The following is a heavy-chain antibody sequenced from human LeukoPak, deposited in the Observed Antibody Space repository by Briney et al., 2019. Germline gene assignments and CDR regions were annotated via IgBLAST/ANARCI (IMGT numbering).Heavy chain of an antibody. D-gene: IGHD2-2*01. CDR3: ARVAGYCAGTTCYAFYFDY. CDR1: GFSINNYY. CDR2: IYYNGNT. J-gene: IGHJ4*02. V-gene: IGHV4-59*01. Sequence: SETLSLTCSGYGFSINNYYWSWIRQPPGHGLEWIGYIYYNGNTYNNPSLNSRVTISIDTSKTQLSLNLRSVTAADTAVYYCARVAGYCAGTTCYAFYFDYWGQGTLVTVSS.